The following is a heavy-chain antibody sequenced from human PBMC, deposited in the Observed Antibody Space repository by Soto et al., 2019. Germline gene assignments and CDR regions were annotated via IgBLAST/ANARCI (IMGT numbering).Heavy chain of an antibody. D-gene: IGHD6-13*01. CDR2: ISGSGGSR. V-gene: IGHV3-23*01. CDR3: AKDSSSWYY. J-gene: IGHJ4*02. CDR1: GFAFSSYA. Sequence: EVQLLESGGGLVQPGGSLRLSCAASGFAFSSYAMSWVRQAPGKGLEWVSAISGSGGSRYSANSEKGRFTISRDNSKNTVYLQMNSLRAEDTAVYYCAKDSSSWYYWGQGTMVTVSS.